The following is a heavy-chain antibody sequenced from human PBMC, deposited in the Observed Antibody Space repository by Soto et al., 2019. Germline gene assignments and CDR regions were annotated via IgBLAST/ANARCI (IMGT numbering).Heavy chain of an antibody. D-gene: IGHD3-10*01. V-gene: IGHV3-30-3*01. CDR2: ISYDGSNK. Sequence: QVQLVESGGGVVQPGRSLRLSCAASGFTFSSYAMHWVRQAPGKGLEWVAVISYDGSNKYYADSVKGRFTISGDNSKNTLYLQMNSLRAEDTAVYYCARGKKLWFGELPGYYYYYYGMDVWGQGTTVTVSS. CDR1: GFTFSSYA. J-gene: IGHJ6*02. CDR3: ARGKKLWFGELPGYYYYYYGMDV.